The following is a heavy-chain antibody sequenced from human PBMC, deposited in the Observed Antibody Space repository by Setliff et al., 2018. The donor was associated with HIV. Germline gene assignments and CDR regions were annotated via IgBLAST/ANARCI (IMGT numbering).Heavy chain of an antibody. Sequence: SVKVSCKASGGTFSSYAISWVRQAPGQGLEWIGGIIPILGIANYAQKFQGRVTITAVEYTSTAYMELSSLRSEDTAVYYCARDYSPTFYYYDSSGTFDYWGQGTLVTVS. V-gene: IGHV1-69*10. CDR3: ARDYSPTFYYYDSSGTFDY. CDR1: GGTFSSYA. D-gene: IGHD3-22*01. J-gene: IGHJ4*02. CDR2: IIPILGIA.